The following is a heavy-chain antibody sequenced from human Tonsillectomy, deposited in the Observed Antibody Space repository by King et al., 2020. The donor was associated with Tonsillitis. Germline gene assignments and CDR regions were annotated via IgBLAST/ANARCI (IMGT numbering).Heavy chain of an antibody. CDR2: IYYSGTT. V-gene: IGHV4-39*01. J-gene: IGHJ3*02. CDR1: GGSMRSSAYY. D-gene: IGHD2-15*01. CDR3: ARRCSSSSCHYDAFDI. Sequence: QLQESGPGLVKPSETLSLTCTVSGGSMRSSAYYWGWIRQPPGKGLEWIGGIYYSGTTYSSASLKSRVTLSEETSKNQFSLKLTSVTAADTAVYYCARRCSSSSCHYDAFDIWGQGTMITVSS.